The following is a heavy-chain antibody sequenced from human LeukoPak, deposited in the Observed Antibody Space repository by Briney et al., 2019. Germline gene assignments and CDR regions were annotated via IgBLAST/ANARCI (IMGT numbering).Heavy chain of an antibody. D-gene: IGHD2-2*01. CDR1: EFTFTNFR. Sequence: GGSLRLSCAASEFTFTNFRMSWVRQAPGKGLEWVANTNRDGSEKYYVDSVKGRVTISRDNAMNFLYLQLNSLRVDDTAVYYCARGSASCRGCAFDIWGQGTVVTVSS. V-gene: IGHV3-7*01. J-gene: IGHJ3*02. CDR2: TNRDGSEK. CDR3: ARGSASCRGCAFDI.